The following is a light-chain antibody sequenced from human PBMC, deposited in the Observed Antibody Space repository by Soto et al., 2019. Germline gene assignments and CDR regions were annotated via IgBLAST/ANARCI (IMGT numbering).Light chain of an antibody. J-gene: IGKJ5*01. Sequence: EVVMTQYPATLCVAAGERCTRSCLAIQSVSSSYLAWYQQKPGQAPRLLISGASSRATGIPDRFSGSGSGTDFTLTISSLEPEDFALYDCQQHNSWPPITVGPVTRVDIK. V-gene: IGKV3D-20*02. CDR3: QQHNSWPPIT. CDR2: GAS. CDR1: QSVSSSY.